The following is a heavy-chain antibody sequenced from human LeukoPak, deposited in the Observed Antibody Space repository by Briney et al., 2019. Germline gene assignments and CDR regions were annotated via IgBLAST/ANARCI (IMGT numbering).Heavy chain of an antibody. CDR1: GGSISSYY. CDR2: IYYSGST. D-gene: IGHD4-23*01. V-gene: IGHV4-59*01. CDR3: ATLADCGGNSGGAFDI. Sequence: PSETLSLTCTVSGGSISSYYWSWIRQPPGKGLEWIGYIYYSGSTNYNPSLKSRVTISVDTSKNQFSLKLSSVTAADTAVYYCATLADCGGNSGGAFDIWGQGTMVTVSS. J-gene: IGHJ3*02.